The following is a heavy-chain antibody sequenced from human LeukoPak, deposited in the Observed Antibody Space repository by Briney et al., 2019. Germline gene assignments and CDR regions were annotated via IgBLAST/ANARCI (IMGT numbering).Heavy chain of an antibody. CDR1: GYTFTGYY. J-gene: IGHJ6*02. CDR3: ARGRYYYYGMDV. Sequence: ASVKVSCKASGYTFTGYYMHWVRQAPGHGLEWMGWINPNSGGTNYAQKFQGRVTVTRDTSISTAYMELSRLRSDDTAVYYCARGRYYYYGMDVWGQGTTVTVSS. CDR2: INPNSGGT. V-gene: IGHV1-2*02.